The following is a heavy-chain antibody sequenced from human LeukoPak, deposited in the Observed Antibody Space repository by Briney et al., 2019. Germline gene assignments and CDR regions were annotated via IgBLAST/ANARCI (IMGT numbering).Heavy chain of an antibody. CDR3: ARFAAGGSYYYYMDV. D-gene: IGHD6-25*01. CDR1: GFTCSNYA. CDR2: IGTSSTTI. V-gene: IGHV3-48*01. J-gene: IGHJ6*03. Sequence: GGSLRLSCVASGFTCSNYAMTWVRQAPGKGLAWVSNIGTSSTTIYYADSVKGRFTISRDNAKNSLYLQMNSLRADDTAVYYCARFAAGGSYYYYMDVWGKGTTVTVSS.